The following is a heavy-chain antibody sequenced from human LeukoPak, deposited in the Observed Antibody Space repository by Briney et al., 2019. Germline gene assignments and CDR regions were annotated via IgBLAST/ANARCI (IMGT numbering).Heavy chain of an antibody. Sequence: ASVTVSCKASGYTFTSYGISWVRQAPGQGLEGMGWISAYNGNTNYAQKLQGRVTMTTDTSTSTAYMELRSLRSDDTAVYYCARDYSSSWYYPVYYYYGMDVWGQGTTVTVSS. CDR2: ISAYNGNT. CDR3: ARDYSSSWYYPVYYYYGMDV. V-gene: IGHV1-18*01. J-gene: IGHJ6*02. CDR1: GYTFTSYG. D-gene: IGHD6-13*01.